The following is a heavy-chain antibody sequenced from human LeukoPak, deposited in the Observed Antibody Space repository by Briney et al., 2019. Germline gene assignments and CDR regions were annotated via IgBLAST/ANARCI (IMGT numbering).Heavy chain of an antibody. Sequence: GGSLRLSCAASGFTFSSYWMHWVRQAPGKGLVLVSRVNSDGTGTTYADSVEGRFTISRDNAKNTVYLQMNSLRDEDTAIYYCIRTLIVATPPYMDVWGKGTTVTVSS. CDR3: IRTLIVATPPYMDV. V-gene: IGHV3-74*01. CDR2: VNSDGTGT. D-gene: IGHD5-12*01. CDR1: GFTFSSYW. J-gene: IGHJ6*03.